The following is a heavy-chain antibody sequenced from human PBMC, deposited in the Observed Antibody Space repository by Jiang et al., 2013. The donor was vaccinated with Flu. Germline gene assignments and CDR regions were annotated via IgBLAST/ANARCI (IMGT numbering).Heavy chain of an antibody. J-gene: IGHJ5*02. D-gene: IGHD6-19*01. CDR2: IYYSGST. CDR3: ARDLGSSGWGNWFDP. V-gene: IGHV4-59*01. Sequence: GSGLVKPSETLSLTCTVSGGSISSYYWSWIRQPPGKGLEWIGYIYYSGSTNYNPSLKSRVTISVDTSKNQFSLKLSSVTAADTAVYYCARDLGSSGWGNWFDPWGQGTLVTVS. CDR1: GGSISSYY.